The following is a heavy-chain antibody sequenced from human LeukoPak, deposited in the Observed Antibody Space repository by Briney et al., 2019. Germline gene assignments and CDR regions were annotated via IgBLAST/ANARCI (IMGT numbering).Heavy chain of an antibody. V-gene: IGHV3-23*01. CDR2: ISASGSTT. J-gene: IGHJ4*02. CDR1: GFTFTDYA. Sequence: PGGSLRLSCAASGFTFTDYAMGWVRQAPGQGLEWASTISASGSTTYYADSVRGRFTISRDNSKNTLSLQRSSLRAEDTAVYYCAKARTLDNSSFDYWGQGTLVAVSS. D-gene: IGHD1-1*01. CDR3: AKARTLDNSSFDY.